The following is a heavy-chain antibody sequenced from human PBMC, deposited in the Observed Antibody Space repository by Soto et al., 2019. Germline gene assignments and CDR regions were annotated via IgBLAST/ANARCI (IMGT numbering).Heavy chain of an antibody. V-gene: IGHV1-69*19. J-gene: IGHJ4*02. CDR3: AREAQVNTPAFVY. CDR1: GGTFNTYA. D-gene: IGHD3-22*01. CDR2: ISPMFGAA. Sequence: QVQLVQSGAEMKKPGSSVKVSCQSSGGTFNTYAMNWVRQAPGQGPEWMGDISPMFGAANYAPKFQGRVTITADESTGTSYMQLSSLSSEDTAIYFCAREAQVNTPAFVYWGQGNLVTVSS.